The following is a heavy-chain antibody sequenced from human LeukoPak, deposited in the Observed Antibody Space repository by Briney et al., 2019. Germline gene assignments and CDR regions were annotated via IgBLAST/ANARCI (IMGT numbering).Heavy chain of an antibody. Sequence: GGSLRLSCAASGFRFGDYWMTWARHIPGKGLEWVANIKQDGAEKRYAESVEGRFIISRDNAKNSLFLEMDSLKVEDTAVYYCARVGAWDLQRVFEYWGQGTLVTVSS. CDR1: GFRFGDYW. CDR2: IKQDGAEK. V-gene: IGHV3-7*01. CDR3: ARVGAWDLQRVFEY. J-gene: IGHJ4*02. D-gene: IGHD1-26*01.